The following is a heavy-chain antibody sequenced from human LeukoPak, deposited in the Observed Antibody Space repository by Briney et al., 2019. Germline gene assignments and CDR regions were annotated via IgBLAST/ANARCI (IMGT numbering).Heavy chain of an antibody. CDR1: GGSISSGDYY. CDR2: IYYSGST. D-gene: IGHD2-15*01. V-gene: IGHV4-30-4*01. Sequence: SETLSLTCTVSGGSISSGDYYWSWIRQPPGKGLEWIGYIYYSGSTYYNPSLKSRVTISVDTSKNQFSPKLSSVTAADTAVYYCGRAKALLYFYYGMDVWGKGTTVTVSS. CDR3: GRAKALLYFYYGMDV. J-gene: IGHJ6*04.